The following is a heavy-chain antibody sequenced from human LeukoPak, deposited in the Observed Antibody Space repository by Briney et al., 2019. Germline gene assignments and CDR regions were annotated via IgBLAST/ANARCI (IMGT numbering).Heavy chain of an antibody. D-gene: IGHD6-13*01. J-gene: IGHJ4*02. CDR2: INHSGST. CDR3: ARVRIAAAGIDY. V-gene: IGHV4-34*01. Sequence: SETLSLTCAVYGGSFSGYYWSWIRQPPGKGPEWMGEINHSGSTNYNPSLKSRVTISVGTSKNQFSLKLSSVTAADTAVYYCARVRIAAAGIDYWGQGTLVTVSS. CDR1: GGSFSGYY.